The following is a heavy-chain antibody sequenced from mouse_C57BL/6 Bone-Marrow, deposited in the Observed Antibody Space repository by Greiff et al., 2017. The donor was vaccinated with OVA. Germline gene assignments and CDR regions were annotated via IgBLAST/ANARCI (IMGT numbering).Heavy chain of an antibody. V-gene: IGHV1-69*01. J-gene: IGHJ3*01. CDR2: IDPSDSYT. CDR3: ARERGGTAQARAWFAY. Sequence: QVQLQQPGAELVMPGASVKLSCKASGYTFTSYWMHWVKQRPGQGLEWIGEIDPSDSYTNYNQQFKGKSTLTVDKSSSTAYMQLSSLTSEDSAVYDCARERGGTAQARAWFAYWGQGTLVTVSA. D-gene: IGHD3-2*02. CDR1: GYTFTSYW.